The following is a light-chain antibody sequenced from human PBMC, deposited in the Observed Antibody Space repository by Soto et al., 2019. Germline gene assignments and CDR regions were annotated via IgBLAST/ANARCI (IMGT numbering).Light chain of an antibody. CDR2: WAS. CDR3: QQYLSTRMT. V-gene: IGKV4-1*01. J-gene: IGKJ3*01. Sequence: DIVLTQSPDSLAVSLGESATINCKSSQTVLYSSNNKNYLAWYQQKPGQPPKLLISWASTRESGVPDRFSGSGSGTDFTLTISSLQAEDVAVYYCQQYLSTRMTFGPGTKVDIK. CDR1: QTVLYSSNNKNY.